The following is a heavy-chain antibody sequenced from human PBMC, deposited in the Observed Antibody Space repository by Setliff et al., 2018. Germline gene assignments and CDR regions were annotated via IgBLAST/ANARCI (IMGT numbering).Heavy chain of an antibody. J-gene: IGHJ4*02. V-gene: IGHV4-30-4*08. Sequence: PSETLSLTCTVSGGSISNSTFYWGWSRQPPGKGLEWIGYIYYSGSTSAYNPSLKSRVTISVDTAKNQFSLKLSSVTAADTAVYYCARGRAGHSGHWGQGTLVTVSS. CDR2: IYYSGST. CDR3: ARGRAGHSGH. CDR1: GGSISNSTFY. D-gene: IGHD6-19*01.